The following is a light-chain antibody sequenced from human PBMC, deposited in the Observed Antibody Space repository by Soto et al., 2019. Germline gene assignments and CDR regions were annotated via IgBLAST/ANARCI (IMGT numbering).Light chain of an antibody. J-gene: IGLJ2*01. CDR1: SGHGSYI. V-gene: IGLV4-60*03. Sequence: QPVLTQSSSASASLGSSVKLTCTLSSGHGSYIIAWHQQQPGKAPRYLMKLEGSGSYNKGSGVPDRFSGSSFGADRYLTISNLQSEDEADYYCETWDSNTRLFGGGTKLTVL. CDR3: ETWDSNTRL. CDR2: LEGSGSY.